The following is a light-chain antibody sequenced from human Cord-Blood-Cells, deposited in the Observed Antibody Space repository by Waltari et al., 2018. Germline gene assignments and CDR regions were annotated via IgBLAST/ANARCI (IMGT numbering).Light chain of an antibody. CDR3: QQDYSTPPT. J-gene: IGKJ3*01. V-gene: IGKV4-1*01. CDR2: WAS. CDR1: QSVLSSSNNKNY. Sequence: DIVMTQSPDSLAVSLGERATINCKSSQSVLSSSNNKNYLAWYQQKPGQPPKLLIYWASTRETGVPDRFSGSGSGTDFTLTISSLQAEDVAVYYGQQDYSTPPTFGPGTKVDIK.